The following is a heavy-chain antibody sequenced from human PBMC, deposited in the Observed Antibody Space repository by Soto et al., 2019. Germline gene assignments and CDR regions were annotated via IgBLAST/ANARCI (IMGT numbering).Heavy chain of an antibody. Sequence: PGESLKISCKGSGYSFSAYWIGWARQMPGKGLEWLGIIYPADSDTRYSPSFQGQVTISVDKSISTAYLQWSSLKASDTAMYYCAGQSISTCGSFDHWGQGTLGAVSS. CDR1: GYSFSAYW. CDR3: AGQSISTCGSFDH. J-gene: IGHJ4*02. CDR2: IYPADSDT. V-gene: IGHV5-51*01. D-gene: IGHD1-26*01.